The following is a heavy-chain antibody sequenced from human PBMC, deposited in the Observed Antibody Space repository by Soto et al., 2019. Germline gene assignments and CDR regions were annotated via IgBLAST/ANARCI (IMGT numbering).Heavy chain of an antibody. D-gene: IGHD6-13*01. V-gene: IGHV1-2*02. J-gene: IGHJ4*02. CDR2: MNPKSGGT. CDR3: VRDGLVSSARYYFDY. CDR1: GYTFTSYD. Sequence: ASVKVSCKASGYTFTSYDINWVRQATGQGLEWMGWMNPKSGGTNTAQRFKGRVNMTRDMSISTVYMEMNRLKSDDTAVYYCVRDGLVSSARYYFDYWGQGTLVTVSS.